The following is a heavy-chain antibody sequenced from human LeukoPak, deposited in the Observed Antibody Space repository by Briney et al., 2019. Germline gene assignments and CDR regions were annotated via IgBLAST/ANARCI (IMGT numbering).Heavy chain of an antibody. D-gene: IGHD3-22*01. J-gene: IGHJ4*02. V-gene: IGHV3-23*01. CDR3: ARDKSADYYDSSGLEYYFDY. CDR2: IGGSGGST. CDR1: GFTFSSYA. Sequence: GGSLRLSCAASGFTFSSYAMSWVRQAPGKGLEWVSAIGGSGGSTYYADSVKGRFTISRDNSKNTLYLQMNSLRAEDTAVYYCARDKSADYYDSSGLEYYFDYWGQGTLVTVSS.